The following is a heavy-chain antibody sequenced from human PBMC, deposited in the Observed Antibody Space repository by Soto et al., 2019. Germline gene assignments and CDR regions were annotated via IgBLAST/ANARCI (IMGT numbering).Heavy chain of an antibody. CDR2: IIPIFGTA. CDR3: ARGYYDSSGYYPRGYYGMDV. CDR1: GGTFSTYA. J-gene: IGHJ6*01. D-gene: IGHD3-22*01. V-gene: IGHV1-69*13. Sequence: GASVNVSSKASGGTFSTYAISWVPQAPGQGHEWMGGIIPIFGTANYAQKFQGRVTITADESTSTAYMELSSLRSEDTAVYYCARGYYDSSGYYPRGYYGMDVWGQGTTVTVSS.